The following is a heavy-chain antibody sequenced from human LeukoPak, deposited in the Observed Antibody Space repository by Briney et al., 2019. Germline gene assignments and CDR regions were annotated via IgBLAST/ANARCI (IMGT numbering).Heavy chain of an antibody. CDR2: INHSGST. J-gene: IGHJ4*02. Sequence: SETLSLTCAVYGGSFSGYYWSWIHQPPGKGLEWIGEINHSGSTNYNPSLKSRVTISVDTSKNQFSLKLSSVTAADTAVYYCARGEWLRSWFAYWRQGTLVTVSS. D-gene: IGHD5-12*01. V-gene: IGHV4-34*01. CDR3: ARGEWLRSWFAY. CDR1: GGSFSGYY.